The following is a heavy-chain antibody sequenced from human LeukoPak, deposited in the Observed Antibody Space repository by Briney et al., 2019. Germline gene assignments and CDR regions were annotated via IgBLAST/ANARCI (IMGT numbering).Heavy chain of an antibody. V-gene: IGHV4-59*01. CDR1: GGSISSYY. D-gene: IGHD6-13*01. CDR2: IYFSGST. CDR3: ARVTAAGGGFDY. Sequence: SETLSLTCTVSGGSISSYYWSWIRQPPGQGLECIGHIYFSGSTNYNPSLKSRVTISVDTSKNQFSLRLSSVTAADTAVYYCARVTAAGGGFDYWGQGTLVTVSS. J-gene: IGHJ4*02.